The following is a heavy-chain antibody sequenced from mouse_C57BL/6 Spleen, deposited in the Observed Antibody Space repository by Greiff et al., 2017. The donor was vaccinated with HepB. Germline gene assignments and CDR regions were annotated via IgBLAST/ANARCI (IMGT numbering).Heavy chain of an antibody. V-gene: IGHV3-1*01. CDR2: ISYSGST. J-gene: IGHJ1*03. CDR3: ARESDYDWYFDV. D-gene: IGHD2-4*01. CDR1: GYSITSGYD. Sequence: EVQLQQSGPGMVKPSQSLSLTCTVTGYSITSGYDWHWIRHFPGNKLEWMGYISYSGSTNYNPSLKSRISITHDTSKNHFFLKLNSVTTEDTATYYCARESDYDWYFDVWGTGTTVTVSS.